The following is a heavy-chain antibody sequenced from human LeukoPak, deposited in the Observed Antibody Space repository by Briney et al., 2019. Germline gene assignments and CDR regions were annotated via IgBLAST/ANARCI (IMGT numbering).Heavy chain of an antibody. CDR3: ARHSNYYDSSGYVTPNSFYY. V-gene: IGHV4-39*01. CDR2: IYYCGST. D-gene: IGHD3-22*01. CDR1: GGSISSSGDY. Sequence: PSETLSLTCTVSGGSISSSGDYWGWIRQPPGKGLEWIGTIYYCGSTYYNPSLKSRVTNYVDTSKNQFSLRLSSVTAADTAVYYCARHSNYYDSSGYVTPNSFYYWGQGTLVTVSS. J-gene: IGHJ4*02.